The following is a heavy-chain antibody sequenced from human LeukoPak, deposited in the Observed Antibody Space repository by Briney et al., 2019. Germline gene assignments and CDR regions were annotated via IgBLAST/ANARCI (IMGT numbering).Heavy chain of an antibody. CDR1: GGSISSYY. J-gene: IGHJ6*03. CDR2: IYTSGST. D-gene: IGHD3-22*01. Sequence: PSETLSLTCTVSGGSISSYYWSWIRQPAGKGLEWIGRIYTSGSTNYNPSLKSRVTMSVDTSKNQFSLKLSSVTAADTAVYYCARSLRADYYDSSGYVIYYYYYMDVWGKGTTVTVSS. CDR3: ARSLRADYYDSSGYVIYYYYYMDV. V-gene: IGHV4-4*07.